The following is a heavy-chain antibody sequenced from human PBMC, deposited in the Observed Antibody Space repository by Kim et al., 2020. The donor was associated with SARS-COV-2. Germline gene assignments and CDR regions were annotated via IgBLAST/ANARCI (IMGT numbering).Heavy chain of an antibody. CDR1: GFTFSSYE. CDR3: ARDIAYSSSWYVPYYYYYYGMDV. CDR2: ISSSGSTI. D-gene: IGHD6-13*01. Sequence: GGSLRLSCAASGFTFSSYEMNWVRQAPGKGLEWVSYISSSGSTIYYADSVKGRFTISRDNAKNSLYLQMNSLRAEDTAVYYCARDIAYSSSWYVPYYYYYYGMDVWGQGTTVTVSS. V-gene: IGHV3-48*03. J-gene: IGHJ6*02.